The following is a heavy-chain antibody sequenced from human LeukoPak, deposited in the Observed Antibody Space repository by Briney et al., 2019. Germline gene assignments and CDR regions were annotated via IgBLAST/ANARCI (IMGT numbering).Heavy chain of an antibody. D-gene: IGHD1-26*01. CDR3: ARHVGSENYPRYFDY. CDR1: GGSISTSSYY. CDR2: IYYSGST. J-gene: IGHJ4*02. V-gene: IGHV4-39*01. Sequence: SETLSLTCTVSGGSISTSSYYWGWIRQPPGKGLEWIECIYYSGSTFYNPSHKSRVTLSVDTSNNQFSLKLSSVTAADTAVYYCARHVGSENYPRYFDYWGQGPLVTVSS.